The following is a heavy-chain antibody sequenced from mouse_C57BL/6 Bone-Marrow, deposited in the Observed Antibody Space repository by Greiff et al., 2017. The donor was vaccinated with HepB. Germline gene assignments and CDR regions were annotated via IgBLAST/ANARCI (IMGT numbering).Heavy chain of an antibody. Sequence: EVQLQQSGAELVRPGASVKLSCTASGFNIKDDYMHWVKQRPEQGLEWIGWIDPENGDTEYASKFQGKATITADTSSNTAYLQLSSLTSEDTAVYYGTTYTTVVAGNAMDYWGQGTSVTVSS. CDR1: GFNIKDDY. J-gene: IGHJ4*01. V-gene: IGHV14-4*01. CDR3: TTYTTVVAGNAMDY. CDR2: IDPENGDT. D-gene: IGHD1-1*01.